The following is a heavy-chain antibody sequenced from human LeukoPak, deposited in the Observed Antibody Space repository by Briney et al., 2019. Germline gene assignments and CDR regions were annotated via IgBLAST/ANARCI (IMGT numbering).Heavy chain of an antibody. J-gene: IGHJ4*02. V-gene: IGHV1-24*01. D-gene: IGHD2-2*01. CDR1: GYTLTELS. CDR3: ATARTLIVVVPAAPVGYFDY. Sequence: ASVKVSCKVSGYTLTELSMHWVRQAPGKGLEWMGGFDPEDGETIYAQKFQGRVTMTEDTSTDTAYTELSSLRSEDTAVYYCATARTLIVVVPAAPVGYFDYWGQGTLVTVSS. CDR2: FDPEDGET.